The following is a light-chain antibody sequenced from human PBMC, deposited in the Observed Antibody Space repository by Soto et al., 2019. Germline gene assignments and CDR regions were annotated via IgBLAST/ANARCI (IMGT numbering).Light chain of an antibody. CDR2: DAS. J-gene: IGKJ2*01. CDR3: QQYTYWYT. Sequence: EIVMTQSPATLSVSPGGRATLSCRASQSISSNLAWYQQKPGQAPRLLIYDASTGATGIPDRFSGSGSGTEFTLTISSLLSEDFAVYYCQQYTYWYTFGQGTKLEIK. V-gene: IGKV3-15*01. CDR1: QSISSN.